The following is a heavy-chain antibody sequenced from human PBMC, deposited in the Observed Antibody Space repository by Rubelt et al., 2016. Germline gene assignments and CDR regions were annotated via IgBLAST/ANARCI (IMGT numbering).Heavy chain of an antibody. CDR3: ARSEEEAFGVGATH. V-gene: IGHV1-2*06. Sequence: RGRINPNSGGTNYAQKFQGRVTMTTDTSTSTAYMELRSLRSDDTAVYYCARSEEEAFGVGATHWGQGTLVTVSS. CDR2: INPNSGGT. J-gene: IGHJ4*02. D-gene: IGHD1-26*01.